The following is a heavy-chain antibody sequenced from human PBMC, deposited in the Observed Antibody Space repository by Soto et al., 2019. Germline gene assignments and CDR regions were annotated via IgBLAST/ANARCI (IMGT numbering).Heavy chain of an antibody. CDR3: ARRGEYAYYYGMDV. CDR1: GYSFTSYW. Sequence: PGESLKISCKGSGYSFTSYWIGWVRQMPGKGLEWMGRIDPSDSYTNYSPSFQGHVTISADKSISTAYLQWSSLKASDTAMYYCARRGEYAYYYGMDVWGQGTTVTVSS. D-gene: IGHD4-17*01. V-gene: IGHV5-10-1*01. CDR2: IDPSDSYT. J-gene: IGHJ6*02.